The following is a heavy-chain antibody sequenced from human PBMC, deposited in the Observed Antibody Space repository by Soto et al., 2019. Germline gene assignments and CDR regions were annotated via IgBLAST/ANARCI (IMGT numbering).Heavy chain of an antibody. CDR3: TRVLGYTFEPGKTRYYAMDV. CDR1: GGTFSKDA. CDR2: LIPVFGSP. J-gene: IGHJ6*02. V-gene: IGHV1-69*01. Sequence: QVQLVQSGAEVKKPGSSVTVSCKTSGGTFSKDAINWVRQAPGQGLEWMGLLIPVFGSPIYAQKFQGRIRITAVESTSTAFMDLSSLRPEDTAVYYCTRVLGYTFEPGKTRYYAMDVWGQGTTVSVSS. D-gene: IGHD5-18*01.